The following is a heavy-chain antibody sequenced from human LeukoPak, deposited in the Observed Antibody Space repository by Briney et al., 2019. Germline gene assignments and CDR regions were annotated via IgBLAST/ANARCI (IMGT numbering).Heavy chain of an antibody. CDR3: ARVRLVGATNFDY. CDR2: ISSSSSYI. V-gene: IGHV3-21*01. D-gene: IGHD1-26*01. J-gene: IGHJ4*02. CDR1: GFTFSSYS. Sequence: GGSLRLSCAASGFTFSSYSMNWVRQAPGKGLEWVSSISSSSSYIYYADSVKGRFTISRDNAKNSLYLQMNSLRAEDTAVYYCARVRLVGATNFDYWAREPWSPSPQ.